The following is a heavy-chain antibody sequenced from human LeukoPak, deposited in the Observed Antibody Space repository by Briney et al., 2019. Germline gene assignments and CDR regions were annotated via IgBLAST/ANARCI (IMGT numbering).Heavy chain of an antibody. CDR3: ATDTGVVRATHAFDI. CDR2: IDPSDSYT. V-gene: IGHV5-10-1*01. D-gene: IGHD2-15*01. J-gene: IGHJ3*02. CDR1: GYSFTSYW. Sequence: RSGESLKISCKGSGYSFTSYWINWVRQMPGKGPEWMGTIDPSDSYTNYSPSFQGHVTVSADKSISTAYLQWSSLKDSDTAMYYCATDTGVVRATHAFDIWGQGTMVTVSS.